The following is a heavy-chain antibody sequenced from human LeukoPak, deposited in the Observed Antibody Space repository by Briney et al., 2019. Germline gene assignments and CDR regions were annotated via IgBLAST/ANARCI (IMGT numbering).Heavy chain of an antibody. CDR2: ILTAGKT. J-gene: IGHJ4*02. V-gene: IGHV3-53*01. CDR1: GFTVNSYY. Sequence: GGSLRLSCAASGFTVNSYYMSWVRQAPGKGLEWVSVILTAGKTYYADSVKGRFTISRDDSKNMVYLQMNSLRTEDTAVYFCAREGYSSGWFRLWGQGTLVTVSS. D-gene: IGHD6-19*01. CDR3: AREGYSSGWFRL.